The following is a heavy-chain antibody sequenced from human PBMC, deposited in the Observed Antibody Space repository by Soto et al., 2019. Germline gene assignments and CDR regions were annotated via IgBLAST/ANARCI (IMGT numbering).Heavy chain of an antibody. CDR1: GFTFDDHG. CDR2: ITWNGATT. CDR3: ARDGGVVVAVDAFDV. V-gene: IGHV3-20*04. D-gene: IGHD6-19*01. Sequence: EVHLVESGGGVVRPGGSLRLSCAASGFTFDDHGMTWVRQAPGKGLEWVSGITWNGATTGYADSVKGRFTISRDNAKNSLYLQMNSLRVADTALYYCARDGGVVVAVDAFDVWGQGTMVTVSS. J-gene: IGHJ3*01.